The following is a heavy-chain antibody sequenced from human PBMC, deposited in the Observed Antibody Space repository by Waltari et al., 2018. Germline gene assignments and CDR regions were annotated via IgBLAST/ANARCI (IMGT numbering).Heavy chain of an antibody. CDR1: GGSIRSGRYY. Sequence: QVQLQESGPGLVKPSQTLSRTCTVSGGSIRSGRYYWSWIRQPAGKGLEWIGYIYTSGSTNYNPSLKSRVTISVDTSKNQFSLKLSSVTAADTAVYYCARVKLLWFRELSYYFDYWGQGTLVTVSS. D-gene: IGHD3-10*01. CDR3: ARVKLLWFRELSYYFDY. CDR2: IYTSGST. V-gene: IGHV4-61*09. J-gene: IGHJ4*02.